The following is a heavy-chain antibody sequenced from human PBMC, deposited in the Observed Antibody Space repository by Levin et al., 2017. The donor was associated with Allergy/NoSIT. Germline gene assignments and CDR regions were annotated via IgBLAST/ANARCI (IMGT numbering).Heavy chain of an antibody. J-gene: IGHJ3*02. Sequence: SQTLSLTCTVSGDSISSRSDYWGWIRQPPGKGLAWIASIYYSGSNYYNPSLRSRVTISVDTSKNQFSLKLSSVTAADTAVYYCARQRASGNPFDIWGQGTMVTVSS. D-gene: IGHD3-16*01. CDR2: IYYSGSN. CDR3: ARQRASGNPFDI. V-gene: IGHV4-39*01. CDR1: GDSISSRSDY.